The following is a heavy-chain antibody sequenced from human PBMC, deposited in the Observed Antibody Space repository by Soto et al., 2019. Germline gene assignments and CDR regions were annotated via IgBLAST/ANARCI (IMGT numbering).Heavy chain of an antibody. CDR2: IFPGDSDT. CDR3: GRQGLPAATEPGWYFDL. J-gene: IGHJ2*01. D-gene: IGHD2-15*01. V-gene: IGHV5-51*01. Sequence: ELQLVQSGAEMKKPGESLKISCAASGYNFNNYWIAWVRQMPGKGLELMGVIFPGDSDTRYGPPFQGQVTISADKSISTAYLQWNSLEASDSAIYYCGRQGLPAATEPGWYFDLWGRGTRVTVSS. CDR1: GYNFNNYW.